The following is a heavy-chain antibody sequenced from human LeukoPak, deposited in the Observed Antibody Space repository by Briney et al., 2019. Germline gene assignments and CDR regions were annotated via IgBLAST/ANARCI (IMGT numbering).Heavy chain of an antibody. V-gene: IGHV1-69*13. CDR3: ARDHSSGGNAKGYYFDY. D-gene: IGHD6-19*01. Sequence: ASVKVSCKASGGTFSSYAISWVRQAPGQGLEWMGGIIPIFGTANYAQKFQGRVTITADESTSTAYMELSSLRSEDTAVYYCARDHSSGGNAKGYYFDYWGQGTLVTVSS. J-gene: IGHJ4*02. CDR1: GGTFSSYA. CDR2: IIPIFGTA.